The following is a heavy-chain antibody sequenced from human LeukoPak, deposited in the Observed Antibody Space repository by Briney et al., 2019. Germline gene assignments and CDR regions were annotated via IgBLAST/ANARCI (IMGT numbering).Heavy chain of an antibody. J-gene: IGHJ6*03. V-gene: IGHV4-39*01. CDR1: GGSISSSSYY. CDR2: IYYSGST. D-gene: IGHD3-22*01. CDR3: ARHEDSSGYHRASYYYYYMDV. Sequence: PSETLSLTCTVSGGSISSSSYYWGWIRQPPGKGLEWIGSIYYSGSTYYNPSLKSRVTISVDTSKNQFSLKLSSVTAADTAVYYCARHEDSSGYHRASYYYYYMDVWGKGTTVTVSS.